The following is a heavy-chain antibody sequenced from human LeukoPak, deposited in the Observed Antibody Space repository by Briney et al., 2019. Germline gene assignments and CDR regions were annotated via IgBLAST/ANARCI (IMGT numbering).Heavy chain of an antibody. Sequence: GGSLRLSCAASGFTFSSYGMHWVRQAPGKGLEWVAFIRYDGSSKYYADSVKGRFTISRDNSKNTLYLQMHSLRAEDTAVYYCARSAPAGFSYYYYYMDVWGKGATVTISS. D-gene: IGHD2-2*01. CDR3: ARSAPAGFSYYYYYMDV. CDR1: GFTFSSYG. V-gene: IGHV3-30*02. J-gene: IGHJ6*03. CDR2: IRYDGSSK.